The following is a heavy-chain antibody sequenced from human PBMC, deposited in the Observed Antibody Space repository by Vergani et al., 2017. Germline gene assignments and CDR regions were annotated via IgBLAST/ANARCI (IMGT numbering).Heavy chain of an antibody. Sequence: QVQLVQSGAEVKKPGSSVKVSCKASGGTFSSYAISWVRQAPGQGLEWMGGINTNTGNPAYAQGFRGRFVFSLDTSVNTAYLQINNLKSDDTAVYYCAKDTVEAVYFDCWGQGTLVTVSS. V-gene: IGHV7-4-1*02. CDR1: GGTFSSYA. CDR3: AKDTVEAVYFDC. D-gene: IGHD5-24*01. J-gene: IGHJ4*02. CDR2: INTNTGNP.